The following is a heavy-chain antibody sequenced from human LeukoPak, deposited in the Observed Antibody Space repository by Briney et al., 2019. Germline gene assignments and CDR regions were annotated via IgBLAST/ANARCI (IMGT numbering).Heavy chain of an antibody. J-gene: IGHJ4*02. CDR2: INPKSGGT. CDR3: ARDGLSRGDYDYRGCYFDY. D-gene: IGHD5-12*01. CDR1: GHTFTGYY. Sequence: ASVKVSCKASGHTFTGYYMHWVRQAPGQGLEWMGWINPKSGGTNYAQKFQGRVTMTRDKSISTAYMELSRLRSDDTAVYYCARDGLSRGDYDYRGCYFDYWGQGTLVTVSS. V-gene: IGHV1-2*02.